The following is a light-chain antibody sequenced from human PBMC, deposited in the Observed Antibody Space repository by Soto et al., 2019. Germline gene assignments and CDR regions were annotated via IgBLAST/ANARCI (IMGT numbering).Light chain of an antibody. V-gene: IGKV3-20*01. CDR3: QQYGSSPGSVT. CDR2: GAS. CDR1: QSITSNY. Sequence: EIVVTQSPGTLSLSPWERATLPCRASQSITSNYLAWYQQKLGQAPRLLLYGASTRATGIPDRFSGSGSGTDFTLTISRLEPEDFAVYYCQQYGSSPGSVTFGPGTKVDI. J-gene: IGKJ3*01.